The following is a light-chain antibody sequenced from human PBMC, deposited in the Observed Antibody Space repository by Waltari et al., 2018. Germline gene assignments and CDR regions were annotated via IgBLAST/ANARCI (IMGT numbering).Light chain of an antibody. J-gene: IGKJ2*01. CDR1: QRVNTN. CDR3: QQYNYWPYT. Sequence: EVVMTQSPATLSVSPGERATLSCRASQRVNTNLAWYQQKPGQAPRLLIYGASTRATGVPARFSGSGPGTEFALTISSLQSEDFAVYYCQQYNYWPYTFGQGTKVEIK. V-gene: IGKV3-15*01. CDR2: GAS.